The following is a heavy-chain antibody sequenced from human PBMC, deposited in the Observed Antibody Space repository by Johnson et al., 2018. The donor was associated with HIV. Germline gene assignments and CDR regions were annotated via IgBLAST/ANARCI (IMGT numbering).Heavy chain of an antibody. CDR3: ARIPGSGWEHDAFDI. D-gene: IGHD6-19*01. CDR2: IKQDGSEK. CDR1: GFTFSSYA. V-gene: IGHV3-7*01. Sequence: VQLVESGGGVVQPGRSLRLSCAASGFTFSSYAMHWVRQAPGKGLEGVANIKQDGSEKYYVDSVKGRITIPGDKARNSLFLQMNSLRAEDTAVYYCARIPGSGWEHDAFDIWGKGTMVTVSS. J-gene: IGHJ3*02.